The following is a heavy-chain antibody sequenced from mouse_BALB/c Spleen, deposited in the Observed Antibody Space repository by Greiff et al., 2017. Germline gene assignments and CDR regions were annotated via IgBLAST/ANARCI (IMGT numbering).Heavy chain of an antibody. V-gene: IGHV5-6*01. CDR3: ARHGVERYYFDY. Sequence: EVMLVESGGDLVKPGGSLKLSCAASGFTFSSYGMSWVRQTPDKRLEWVATISSGGSYTYYPDSVKGRFTISRDNAKNTLYLQMSSLKSEDTARYYCARHGVERYYFDYWGQGTTLTVSS. J-gene: IGHJ2*01. CDR1: GFTFSSYG. CDR2: ISSGGSYT.